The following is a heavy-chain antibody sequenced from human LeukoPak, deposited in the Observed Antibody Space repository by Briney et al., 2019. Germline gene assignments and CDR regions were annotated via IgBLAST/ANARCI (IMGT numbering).Heavy chain of an antibody. J-gene: IGHJ5*02. D-gene: IGHD3-3*01. Sequence: MPSETLSLTCTVSGGSISSYYWSWIRQPPGKGLEWIGYIYYSGSTNYNPSLKSRVTISVDTSKNQFSLKLSSVTAADTAVYYCARRGGGIFGVVNWFDPWGQGTLVTVSS. CDR3: ARRGGGIFGVVNWFDP. CDR1: GGSISSYY. CDR2: IYYSGST. V-gene: IGHV4-59*08.